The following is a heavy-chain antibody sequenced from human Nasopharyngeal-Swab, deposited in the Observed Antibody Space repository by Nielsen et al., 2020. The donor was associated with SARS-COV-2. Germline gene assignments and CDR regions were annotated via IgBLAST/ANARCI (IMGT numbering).Heavy chain of an antibody. CDR3: ATDGYSFGYDRGY. D-gene: IGHD4-11*01. Sequence: GESLKISCAASGFTFSDHYMDWARQAPGKGLEWVANIKQDGSEKYYIDSVKGRFTISRDNAKSSLFLEMNSLRVEDTALYYCATDGYSFGYDRGYWGQGTLVIVSS. V-gene: IGHV3-7*01. CDR1: GFTFSDHY. CDR2: IKQDGSEK. J-gene: IGHJ4*02.